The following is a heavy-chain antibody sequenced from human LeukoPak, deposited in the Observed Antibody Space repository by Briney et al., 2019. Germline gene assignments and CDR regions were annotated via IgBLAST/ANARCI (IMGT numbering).Heavy chain of an antibody. V-gene: IGHV4-39*07. D-gene: IGHD1-26*01. CDR3: ARVEPSGSYLFSLNKYFQH. CDR1: GGSISRSSYY. J-gene: IGHJ1*01. CDR2: INHSGST. Sequence: SETLSLTCTVSGGSISRSSYYWGWIRQPPGKGLEWIGEINHSGSTNYNPSLKSRVTISVDTSKNQFSLKLSSVTAADTAVYYCARVEPSGSYLFSLNKYFQHWGQGTLVTVSS.